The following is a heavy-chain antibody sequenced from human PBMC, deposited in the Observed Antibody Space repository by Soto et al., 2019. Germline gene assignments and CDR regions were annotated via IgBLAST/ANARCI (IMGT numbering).Heavy chain of an antibody. Sequence: ASVKVSCKASGYTFSSYGISWVRQAPGQGLEWMGWVTTHNDNTNYAQKLQGRVTMTTDASTRTAYMELRSLRSDDTAFYYCARAAGSSTLIFDYWGQGTLVTVSS. V-gene: IGHV1-18*04. D-gene: IGHD6-13*01. J-gene: IGHJ4*02. CDR3: ARAAGSSTLIFDY. CDR1: GYTFSSYG. CDR2: VTTHNDNT.